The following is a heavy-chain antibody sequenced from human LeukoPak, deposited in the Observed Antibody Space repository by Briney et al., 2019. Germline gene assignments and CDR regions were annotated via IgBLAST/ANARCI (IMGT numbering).Heavy chain of an antibody. Sequence: SPSETLSLTCTVSGGSISSYYWSWIRQPPGKGLEWIAYTYATGRANYNPSLKSRVTISVDTSKNQFSLELNSVTAADTAVYYCARAKGDYWGQGNLVTVSS. CDR2: TYATGRA. CDR1: GGSISSYY. V-gene: IGHV4-59*01. J-gene: IGHJ4*02. CDR3: ARAKGDY.